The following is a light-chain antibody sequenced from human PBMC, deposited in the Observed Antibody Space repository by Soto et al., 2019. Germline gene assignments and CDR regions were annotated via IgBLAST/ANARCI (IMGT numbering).Light chain of an antibody. CDR1: QSLQQTNGYNY. Sequence: EIALTQTPLSVPVTPGEAASISCRSSQSLQQTNGYNYLEWYLQRPGQPPQLLIYLTSNRASGVPDRFSGSGSGTDFTLEISRVETEDVGIYYCMQTLQTPYTFGLGTKLEIK. CDR3: MQTLQTPYT. V-gene: IGKV2-28*01. J-gene: IGKJ2*01. CDR2: LTS.